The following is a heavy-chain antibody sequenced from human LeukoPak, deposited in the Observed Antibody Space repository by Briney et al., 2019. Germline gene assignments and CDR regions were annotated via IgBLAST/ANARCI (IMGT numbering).Heavy chain of an antibody. V-gene: IGHV3-23*01. CDR3: AKELWEGSGYLDY. CDR1: GFTFSDYP. CDR2: VSGSGDIT. D-gene: IGHD3-22*01. J-gene: IGHJ4*02. Sequence: GGSLRLSCAASGFTFSDYPMAWIRQAPGKGPQWVSAVSGSGDITIYVDPVKGRFTISRDNSKNTWSLQMNSLQAEDTALYYCAKELWEGSGYLDYWGQGILVTVSS.